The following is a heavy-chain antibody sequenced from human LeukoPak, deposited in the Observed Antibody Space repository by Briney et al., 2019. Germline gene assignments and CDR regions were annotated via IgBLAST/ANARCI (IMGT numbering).Heavy chain of an antibody. CDR2: VRSTSYGGAT. CDR1: GFTFGDYA. V-gene: IGHV3-49*03. Sequence: GGSLRLPCTASGFTFGDYAMSWFRQAPGKGLEWVGFVRSTSYGGATDYAASVKGRFTISRDDPKSIAYLLMNSLKTEDTAVYYCTRLRQDCSRNSCYYYFYYYYMDVWGKGTTVTVSS. CDR3: TRLRQDCSRNSCYYYFYYYYMDV. J-gene: IGHJ6*03. D-gene: IGHD2-2*01.